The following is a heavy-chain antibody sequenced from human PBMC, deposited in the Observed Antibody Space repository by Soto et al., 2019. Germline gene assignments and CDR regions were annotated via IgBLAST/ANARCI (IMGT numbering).Heavy chain of an antibody. V-gene: IGHV4-59*01. CDR3: ASSGIVGREVNTWFDP. D-gene: IGHD3-22*01. CDR1: AGSITTSY. Sequence: SETLSLTCTVSAGSITTSYWSWIRQPLGKALEWIGYISYRGSTNYNPSLKSRLTISIDTSKSQISLKLTSMTTADTAVYYCASSGIVGREVNTWFDPWGQGTLVTVSS. J-gene: IGHJ5*02. CDR2: ISYRGST.